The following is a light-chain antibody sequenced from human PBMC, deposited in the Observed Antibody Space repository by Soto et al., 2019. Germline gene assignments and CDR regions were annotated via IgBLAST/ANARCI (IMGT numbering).Light chain of an antibody. CDR2: EDN. Sequence: MLTQPHSVSESPGKTVTISCSRSSGSIASNSVQWYQQRPGSAPTTVISEDNQRPSGVPDRFSGSTDGSSNSASLTISGLQTEDEADYYCQSYDSSTVVFGGGTQLTVL. V-gene: IGLV6-57*04. CDR3: QSYDSSTVV. J-gene: IGLJ2*01. CDR1: SGSIASNS.